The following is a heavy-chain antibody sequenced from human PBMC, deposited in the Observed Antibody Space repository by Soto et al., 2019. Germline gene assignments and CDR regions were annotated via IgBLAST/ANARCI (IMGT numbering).Heavy chain of an antibody. J-gene: IGHJ2*01. Sequence: QVRLQQWGAGLLKPSETLSLTCAVYGASFSDSYWNWIRQPPGKGLEWIGEINHSGSTIYNTSLESRVTISLATSSKQFTLKMRSATAADTAVYYCAREVPSRYFDLWGRGTPVTVSS. CDR1: GASFSDSY. CDR2: INHSGST. V-gene: IGHV4-34*01. D-gene: IGHD1-1*01. CDR3: AREVPSRYFDL.